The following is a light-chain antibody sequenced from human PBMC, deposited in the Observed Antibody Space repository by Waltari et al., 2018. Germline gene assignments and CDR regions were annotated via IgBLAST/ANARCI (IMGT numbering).Light chain of an antibody. CDR1: ESISSW. CDR2: KTF. J-gene: IGKJ4*01. V-gene: IGKV1-5*03. CDR3: QQYNNYPLT. Sequence: DIQMTQSPSTLSASVGDRVTITCRASESISSWLAWYQQKPGKAPKLLIYKTFSLESGVPSRFSGSGSGTEFTLTISSLQPDDFATYYCQQYNNYPLTFGGGTKVEIK.